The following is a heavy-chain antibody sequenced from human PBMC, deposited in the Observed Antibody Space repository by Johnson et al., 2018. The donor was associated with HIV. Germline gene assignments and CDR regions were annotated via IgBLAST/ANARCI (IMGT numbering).Heavy chain of an antibody. CDR3: AREGAAAGPTDAFDI. CDR1: GFTFSDYY. CDR2: LSYDGSNN. Sequence: QVQLVESGGGLVKPGGSLRLSCAASGFTFSDYYMSWIRQAPGQGLEWVAVLSYDGSNNYYADSVKGRFTISRANSKNTLYLQMNRLRAEDTAVYYCAREGAAAGPTDAFDIWGQGTMVTVSS. V-gene: IGHV3-30-3*01. D-gene: IGHD6-13*01. J-gene: IGHJ3*02.